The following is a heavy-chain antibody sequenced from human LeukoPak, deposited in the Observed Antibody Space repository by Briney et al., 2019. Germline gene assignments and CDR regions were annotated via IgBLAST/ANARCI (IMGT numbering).Heavy chain of an antibody. CDR3: AKSHTSYSSSWSVSYYFDS. J-gene: IGHJ4*02. V-gene: IGHV3-74*01. Sequence: GGSLRLSCAASGFTFSSYWMHWVRQAPGKRLVWVSRINSDGSSTIYADSVKGRFTMSRDNAKNTLYLQMNSVRAEDTAVYYCAKSHTSYSSSWSVSYYFDSWGQGALVTVSS. CDR2: INSDGSST. CDR1: GFTFSSYW. D-gene: IGHD6-13*01.